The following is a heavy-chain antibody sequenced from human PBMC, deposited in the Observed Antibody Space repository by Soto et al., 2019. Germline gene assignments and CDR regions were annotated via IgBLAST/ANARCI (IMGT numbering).Heavy chain of an antibody. D-gene: IGHD5-18*01. CDR2: ISGSGANT. Sequence: GGSLRLSCAASGFIFSSYAMSWVRQAPGKGLEWISAISGSGANTYYADSVKGRFTISRDNSKNTLYLQMNSLRAEDTAVYYCAKNAGYSYDLTRAYFVYSGQAPPVTVSS. CDR1: GFIFSSYA. CDR3: AKNAGYSYDLTRAYFVY. J-gene: IGHJ4*02. V-gene: IGHV3-23*01.